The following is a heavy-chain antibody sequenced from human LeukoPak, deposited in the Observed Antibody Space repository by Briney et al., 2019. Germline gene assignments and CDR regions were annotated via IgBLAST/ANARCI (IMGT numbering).Heavy chain of an antibody. CDR1: GYSFTTYW. Sequence: GESLKISCKGSGYSFTTYWIGWVRQMPGKGLEWMGIIYPGDSDARYSPSFQGQVTISADKSISTAYLQWSSLKASDTAMYYCARLGRYGVDTAYYFDYWGQGTLVTVSS. J-gene: IGHJ4*02. CDR2: IYPGDSDA. CDR3: ARLGRYGVDTAYYFDY. D-gene: IGHD5-18*01. V-gene: IGHV5-51*01.